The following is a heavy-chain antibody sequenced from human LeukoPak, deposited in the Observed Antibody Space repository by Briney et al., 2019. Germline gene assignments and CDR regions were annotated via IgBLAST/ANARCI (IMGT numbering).Heavy chain of an antibody. Sequence: ASVKVSCKASGYTFTSHGISWVRQAPGQGLEWMGWISAYNGNTNYAQKLQGRVTMTTDTSTSKAYMELRSLRSDDAAVSYCARVGDMVRGVIITDAFDIWGQGTMVTVSS. CDR1: GYTFTSHG. CDR2: ISAYNGNT. J-gene: IGHJ3*02. D-gene: IGHD3-10*01. CDR3: ARVGDMVRGVIITDAFDI. V-gene: IGHV1-18*01.